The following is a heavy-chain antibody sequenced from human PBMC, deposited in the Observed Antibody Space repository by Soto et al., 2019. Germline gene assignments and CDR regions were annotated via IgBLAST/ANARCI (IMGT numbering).Heavy chain of an antibody. J-gene: IGHJ4*02. CDR3: ARGDYFDRRFDF. D-gene: IGHD3-9*01. CDR1: GFTFSNDW. V-gene: IGHV3-7*03. Sequence: GGSLRLSCVASGFTFSNDWMSWVRQAPGKGLEWVATMKQDGSEKYYVDSVKGRFTVSRDNTKNSLYLQMNYLRAEDTAVYYCARGDYFDRRFDFWGQGALVTVSS. CDR2: MKQDGSEK.